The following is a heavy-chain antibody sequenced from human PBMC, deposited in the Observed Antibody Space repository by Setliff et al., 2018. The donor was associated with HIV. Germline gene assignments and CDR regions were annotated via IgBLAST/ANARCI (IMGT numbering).Heavy chain of an antibody. Sequence: SETLSLTCAVYGGSLSGYYWTWIRQPPGKGLEWIGDINNSGNTHYRPSLKNRVTLSIDTSKTQFSLKLKSVAAADTAVCYCARGKGYCANTTFNGGGGWDSWGQGTLGTVSS. CDR3: ARGKGYCANTTFNGGGGWDS. CDR1: GGSLSGYY. CDR2: INNSGNT. V-gene: IGHV4-34*01. J-gene: IGHJ4*02. D-gene: IGHD2-15*01.